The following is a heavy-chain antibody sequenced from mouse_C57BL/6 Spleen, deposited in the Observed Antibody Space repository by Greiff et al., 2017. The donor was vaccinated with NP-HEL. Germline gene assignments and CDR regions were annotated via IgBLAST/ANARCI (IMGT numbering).Heavy chain of an antibody. CDR3: TRVLGREGYFDV. Sequence: EVKLMESGEGLVKPGGSLKLSCAASGFTFSSYAMSWVRQTPEKRLEWVAYISSGGDYIYYADPVKGRFTISRDNARNTLYLQMSSLKSEDTAMYYCTRVLGREGYFDVWGTGTTVTVSS. V-gene: IGHV5-9-1*02. CDR2: ISSGGDYI. D-gene: IGHD4-1*01. CDR1: GFTFSSYA. J-gene: IGHJ1*03.